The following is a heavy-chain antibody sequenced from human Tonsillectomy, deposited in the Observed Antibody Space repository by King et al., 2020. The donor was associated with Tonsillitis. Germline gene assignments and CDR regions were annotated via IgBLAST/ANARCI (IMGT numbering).Heavy chain of an antibody. D-gene: IGHD3-22*01. CDR1: GGSISSYY. V-gene: IGHV4-4*07. CDR3: AREINYSDTPGSAFDY. Sequence: QLQESGPGLVRPSETLSLTCTVSGGSISSYYWSWIRQPAGKGLEWIGRIYASGSTNSNPSLKSRVTMSIDTSKNQFSLKLTSVTAADTAVYYCAREINYSDTPGSAFDYWGQGTLVAVSS. J-gene: IGHJ4*02. CDR2: IYASGST.